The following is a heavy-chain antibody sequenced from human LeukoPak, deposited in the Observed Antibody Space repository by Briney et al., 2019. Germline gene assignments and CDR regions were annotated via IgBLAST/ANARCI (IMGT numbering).Heavy chain of an antibody. CDR2: INPNSGGT. CDR1: GYTFTGYY. CDR3: ARDAIPCPTCGSYYEGYYFDY. J-gene: IGHJ4*02. D-gene: IGHD1-26*01. V-gene: IGHV1-2*02. Sequence: GASVKVSCKASGYTFTGYYMHWVRQAPGQGLEWMGWINPNSGGTNYAQKFQGRVTMTMGTSISTAYMELSRLRSDDTAVYYCARDAIPCPTCGSYYEGYYFDYWGQGTLVTVSS.